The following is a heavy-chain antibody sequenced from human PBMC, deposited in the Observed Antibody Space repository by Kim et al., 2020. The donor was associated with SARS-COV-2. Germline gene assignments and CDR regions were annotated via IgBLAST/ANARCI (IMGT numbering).Heavy chain of an antibody. D-gene: IGHD3-10*01. CDR1: FTFRNYG. J-gene: IGHJ4*02. Sequence: FTFRNYGMHWVRQAPGKGLEWVALISFDGSKTYYVDSVKGRFTISRDNSKNTLFLHMFALGDEDTAVYYCAKEGTSGTFPDYWGQGTLVTVSS. V-gene: IGHV3-30*18. CDR3: AKEGTSGTFPDY. CDR2: ISFDGSKT.